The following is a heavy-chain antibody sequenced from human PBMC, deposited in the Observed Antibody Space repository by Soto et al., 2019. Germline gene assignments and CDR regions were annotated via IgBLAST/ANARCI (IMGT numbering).Heavy chain of an antibody. CDR1: GFTFYNYA. V-gene: IGHV3-23*01. J-gene: IGHJ3*01. D-gene: IGHD2-8*01. CDR2: ISGGGDGT. Sequence: EVQLLESGGGLVRPGGSLRLSCAASGFTFYNYAMNWVRQAPGKGLEWVSTISGGGDGTYYADSVKGRFTISRDNYRNTVYLPMNSLRAEDTAVYYCAKKGLGSLATYCTTGDCHYAFDVWGQGTLVTVSS. CDR3: AKKGLGSLATYCTTGDCHYAFDV.